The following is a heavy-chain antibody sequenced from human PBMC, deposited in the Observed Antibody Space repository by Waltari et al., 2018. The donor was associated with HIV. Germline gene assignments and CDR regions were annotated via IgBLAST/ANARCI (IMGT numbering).Heavy chain of an antibody. CDR1: GYSFTSSW. CDR3: ATFSEVRGYYYYGMDV. Sequence: EVQLVQSGAEVKKPGESLKISGKGSGYSFTSSWVGWVRQRPGNGLEWMGILYPGDSDTRYSPSFQGQVTISADKSISTAYLQWSSLKASDTAMYYCATFSEVRGYYYYGMDVWGQGTTVTVSS. V-gene: IGHV5-51*03. D-gene: IGHD3-10*01. J-gene: IGHJ6*02. CDR2: LYPGDSDT.